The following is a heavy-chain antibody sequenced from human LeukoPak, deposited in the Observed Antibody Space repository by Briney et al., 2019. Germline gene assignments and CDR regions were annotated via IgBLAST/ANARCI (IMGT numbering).Heavy chain of an antibody. Sequence: PSQTLSLTCTVSGGSISSGGYYWSWIRQHPGKGLEWIGYIYYSGSTNYNPSFKSRVTISVDTSKNQFSLKLSSVTAADTAVYYCARQIRDAFDIWGQGTMVTVSS. CDR1: GGSISSGGYY. CDR2: IYYSGST. CDR3: ARQIRDAFDI. V-gene: IGHV4-31*03. J-gene: IGHJ3*02. D-gene: IGHD4-17*01.